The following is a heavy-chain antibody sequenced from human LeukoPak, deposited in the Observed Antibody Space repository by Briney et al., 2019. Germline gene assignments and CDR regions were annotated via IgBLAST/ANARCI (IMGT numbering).Heavy chain of an antibody. V-gene: IGHV3-30-3*01. J-gene: IGHJ4*02. CDR2: ISYDGSNK. Sequence: TGGSLRLSCAASGFNFSSYAMHWVRQAPGKGLEWVAVISYDGSNKYYADSVKGRFTISRDNSKNTLYLQMNSLRAEDTAVYYCARAEWFGESSFDYWGQGTLVTVSS. CDR1: GFNFSSYA. CDR3: ARAEWFGESSFDY. D-gene: IGHD3-10*01.